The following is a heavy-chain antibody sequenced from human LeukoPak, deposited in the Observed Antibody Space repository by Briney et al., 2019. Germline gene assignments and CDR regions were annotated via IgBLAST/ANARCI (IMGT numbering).Heavy chain of an antibody. CDR2: INHSGST. J-gene: IGHJ6*04. D-gene: IGHD2-15*01. V-gene: IGHV4-34*01. CDR1: CGSFSGYY. Sequence: PSETLSLTCAVYCGSFSGYYRSWIRQPQGKGLEWIGEINHSGSTNYNPSLKSRVTISVDTSKNQFSLKLSSVTAADTAVYYCATSGGSSQLDVWGKGTTVTVSS. CDR3: ATSGGSSQLDV.